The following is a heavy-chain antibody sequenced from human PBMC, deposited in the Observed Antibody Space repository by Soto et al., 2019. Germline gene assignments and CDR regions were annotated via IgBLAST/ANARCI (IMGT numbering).Heavy chain of an antibody. J-gene: IGHJ4*02. CDR2: IKSDGSDT. D-gene: IGHD4-17*01. CDR1: GFTFSSYW. Sequence: EVQLVESGGGLVQPGGSLRLSCAASGFTFSSYWMHWVRKAPGKGLVWVSRIKSDGSDTSYSDSVKGRFTISRDNAKNTLYLQMSSLRAEDTVVYNCVRVAYGDLGGWGKGTLVTVS. CDR3: VRVAYGDLGG. V-gene: IGHV3-74*01.